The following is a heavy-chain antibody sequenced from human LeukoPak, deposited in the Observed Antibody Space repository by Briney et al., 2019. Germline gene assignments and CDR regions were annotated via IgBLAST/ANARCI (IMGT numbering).Heavy chain of an antibody. CDR3: ARDPPHYSSSWYYFDY. CDR2: LSGSGGST. CDR1: GFTFSTYA. V-gene: IGHV3-23*01. D-gene: IGHD6-13*01. Sequence: PGGSLRLSCAASGFTFSTYAMSWVRQAPGKGLEWVSALSGSGGSTFYADSVKGRFTISRDNSKNTLYLQMNSLRAEDTALYYCARDPPHYSSSWYYFDYWGQGTLVTVSS. J-gene: IGHJ4*02.